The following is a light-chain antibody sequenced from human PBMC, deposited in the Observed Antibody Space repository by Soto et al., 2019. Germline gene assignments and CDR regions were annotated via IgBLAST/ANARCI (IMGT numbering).Light chain of an antibody. CDR1: QSVSSSY. J-gene: IGKJ5*01. V-gene: IGKV3-20*01. Sequence: EIVLTQSPGTLSLSPGERATLSCRASQSVSSSYLAWYQQKPGQAPRLLIYGASRRATGIPDRFSGSGSGTDFTLTISRLEPEDFAVYYCQQYGRSPPITFGQGTRLEI. CDR2: GAS. CDR3: QQYGRSPPIT.